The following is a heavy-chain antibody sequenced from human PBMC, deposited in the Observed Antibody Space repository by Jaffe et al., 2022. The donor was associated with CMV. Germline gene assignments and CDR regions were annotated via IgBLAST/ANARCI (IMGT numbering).Heavy chain of an antibody. J-gene: IGHJ4*02. CDR2: INAGNGDT. D-gene: IGHD2-2*01. CDR3: AKGYCSSTSCQYYFDY. V-gene: IGHV1-3*01. CDR1: AYTFTGYA. Sequence: QVHLVQSGAEAKKPGASVKVSCKASAYTFTGYAIHWVRQAPGQSLEWMGWINAGNGDTKYSHRFQDRVTITRDTSTSTAYMDLSSLRSEDTAVYYCAKGYCSSTSCQYYFDYWGQGTLVTVSA.